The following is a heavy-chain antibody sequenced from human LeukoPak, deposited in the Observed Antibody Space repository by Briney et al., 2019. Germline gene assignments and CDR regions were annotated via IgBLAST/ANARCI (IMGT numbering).Heavy chain of an antibody. V-gene: IGHV1-46*01. CDR2: INPRGGST. CDR1: GYTFTSYG. Sequence: ASVKVSCKASGYTFTSYGISWVRQAPGQGPEWMGIINPRGGSTEYSHKFQGRLTMTSDTSTSTVYMELNSLRSEDTAVYFCARVGVTAATADYWGQGTLVTVSS. CDR3: ARVGVTAATADY. J-gene: IGHJ4*02. D-gene: IGHD6-25*01.